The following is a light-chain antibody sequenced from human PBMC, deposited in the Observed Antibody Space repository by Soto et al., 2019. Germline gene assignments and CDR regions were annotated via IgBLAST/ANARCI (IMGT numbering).Light chain of an antibody. Sequence: IQMTQSPSTLSASVGDRVILTCRASQSVDGWLAWYQQKPGKAPKLLIYHSSTLESGVPSRFSGSGFRTDFTLTISGLQPDDFATYYCQQYSDYPWTFGQGTKVDIK. J-gene: IGKJ1*01. CDR1: QSVDGW. CDR3: QQYSDYPWT. V-gene: IGKV1-5*03. CDR2: HSS.